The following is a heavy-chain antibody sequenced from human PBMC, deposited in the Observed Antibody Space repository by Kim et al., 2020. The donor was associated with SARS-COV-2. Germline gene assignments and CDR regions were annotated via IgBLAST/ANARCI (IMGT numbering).Heavy chain of an antibody. CDR3: ARVRARYNGYDTDY. J-gene: IGHJ4*02. CDR2: VNFNGNT. CDR1: GYNFDRFG. V-gene: IGHV1-18*01. Sequence: ASVKVSCKASGYNFDRFGVTWVRQAPGHGLEWMGWVNFNGNTDYAQKLQGRVIMTADKSTTTAYMDLTSLRSDDTAIYFCARVRARYNGYDTDYWGQGTLVTVSS. D-gene: IGHD1-20*01.